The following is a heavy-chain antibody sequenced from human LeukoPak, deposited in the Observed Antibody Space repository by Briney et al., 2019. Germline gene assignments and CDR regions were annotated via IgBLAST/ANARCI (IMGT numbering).Heavy chain of an antibody. CDR1: GFTFSSYW. J-gene: IGHJ4*02. Sequence: GGSLRLSCAASGFTFSSYWMSWVRQAPGKGLEWVANIKQDGSESYYVDSVKGRFTISRDNSKNTLYLQMDSLRSDDTALYYCARAQIPGRCSGGNCYSGYWGQGTLVTVSS. CDR2: IKQDGSES. D-gene: IGHD2-15*01. CDR3: ARAQIPGRCSGGNCYSGY. V-gene: IGHV3-7*01.